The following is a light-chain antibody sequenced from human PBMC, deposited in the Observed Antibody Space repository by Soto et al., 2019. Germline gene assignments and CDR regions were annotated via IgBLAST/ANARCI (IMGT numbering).Light chain of an antibody. CDR1: QSVTSF. J-gene: IGKJ1*01. CDR2: TAS. V-gene: IGKV3-20*01. CDR3: QQYFRSPRT. Sequence: EVVMTQSPVTLSVSLGQRVTLSCRASQSVTSFLAWYQQKPGQAPRLLIYTASNRATGVPDRFSGSASGTDYTLTISRLEPEDFAVYYCQQYFRSPRTFGLGTKVDIK.